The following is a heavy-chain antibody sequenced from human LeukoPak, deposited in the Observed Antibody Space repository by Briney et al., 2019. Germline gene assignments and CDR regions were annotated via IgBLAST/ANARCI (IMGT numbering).Heavy chain of an antibody. Sequence: GGSLRLSCAASGFTFSSYWMHWVRQAPGKGLVWVSRTNSDASSTTYADSVKGRFTISRDDAKNTLYLQMNSLRAEDTAVYYCARGKQDFDNWGQGTPVTVSS. D-gene: IGHD6-13*01. V-gene: IGHV3-74*01. J-gene: IGHJ4*02. CDR3: ARGKQDFDN. CDR2: TNSDASST. CDR1: GFTFSSYW.